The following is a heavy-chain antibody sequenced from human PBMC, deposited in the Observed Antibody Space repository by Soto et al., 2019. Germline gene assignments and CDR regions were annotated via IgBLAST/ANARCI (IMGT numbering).Heavy chain of an antibody. Sequence: QVHLQQSGAGLVKPSQTLSLTCAISGDSVSSNTAAWNWIRQSPSRGLEWLGRTYYRSTWHYDYAESVRSRISVNPDTSKNQFSLQLSSVTPEDTAVYYCARDGRGYEELDYWGQGTLVTVSS. V-gene: IGHV6-1*01. D-gene: IGHD5-12*01. CDR2: TYYRSTWHY. J-gene: IGHJ4*02. CDR3: ARDGRGYEELDY. CDR1: GDSVSSNTAA.